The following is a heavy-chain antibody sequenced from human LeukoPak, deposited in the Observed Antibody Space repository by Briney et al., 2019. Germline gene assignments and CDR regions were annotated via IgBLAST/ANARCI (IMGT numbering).Heavy chain of an antibody. CDR1: GFTFSSYW. J-gene: IGHJ3*02. Sequence: PGGSLRLSCAASGFTFSSYWMSWVRQAPGKRLEWVANIKQDGSEKYYVDFVKGRFTISRDNAKNSLYLQMNSLRAEDTAVYYCARRSRVGTNAFDIWGQGTMVTVSS. D-gene: IGHD5-12*01. CDR3: ARRSRVGTNAFDI. V-gene: IGHV3-7*01. CDR2: IKQDGSEK.